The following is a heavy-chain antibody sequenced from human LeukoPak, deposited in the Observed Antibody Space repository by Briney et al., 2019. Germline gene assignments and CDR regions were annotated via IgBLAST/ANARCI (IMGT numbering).Heavy chain of an antibody. D-gene: IGHD3-22*01. CDR3: ARIPGITMIVASGKGMDV. CDR1: GGSFSGYY. CDR2: INHSGST. V-gene: IGHV4-34*01. J-gene: IGHJ6*02. Sequence: SETLSLTCAVYGGSFSGYYWSWIRQPPGKGLEWIGEINHSGSTNYNPSLKSRVTISVDTSKNQFSLKLSSVTAPDTAVYYCARIPGITMIVASGKGMDVWGQGTTVTVSS.